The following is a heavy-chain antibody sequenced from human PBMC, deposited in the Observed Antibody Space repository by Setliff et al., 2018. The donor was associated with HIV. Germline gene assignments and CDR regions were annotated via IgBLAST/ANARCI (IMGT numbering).Heavy chain of an antibody. CDR1: GLTFNRYW. CDR2: ISYGGNNE. J-gene: IGHJ6*03. CDR3: ARGCSSKGMDV. D-gene: IGHD3-10*02. V-gene: IGHV3-30*03. Sequence: GGSLRLSCVASGLTFNRYWMSWVRQVPGKGLEWVAFISYGGNNEYYADSVKGRFTISRDNSKNALYLEMNKLRAEDKAIYYCARGCSSKGMDVWGKGTTVTVSS.